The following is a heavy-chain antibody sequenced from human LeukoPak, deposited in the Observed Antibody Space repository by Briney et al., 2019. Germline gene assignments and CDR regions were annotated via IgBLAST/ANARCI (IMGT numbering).Heavy chain of an antibody. V-gene: IGHV3-20*04. Sequence: GGSLRLSCAASGFTFDDYGMSWVRQAPGKGLEWVSGINWNGDSKGYADSVKGRFTISRDSAKNSLYLQMNSLRAEDMALYYCAKGYGSGSWIDAFDIWGQGTMVTVSS. J-gene: IGHJ3*02. CDR1: GFTFDDYG. CDR2: INWNGDSK. CDR3: AKGYGSGSWIDAFDI. D-gene: IGHD3-10*01.